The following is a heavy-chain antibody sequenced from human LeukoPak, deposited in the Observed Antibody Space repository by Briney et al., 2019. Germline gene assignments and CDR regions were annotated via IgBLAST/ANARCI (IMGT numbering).Heavy chain of an antibody. CDR3: ARGGLPAVFGPNWFDP. V-gene: IGHV1-18*01. J-gene: IGHJ5*02. Sequence: ASVKVSCKASGYSFSYYGITWVRQAPGQGLEWMGWISPYNSNTNTHYAERLQGRLTLTTDTSTSTAYMELRSLRSDDTAVYYCARGGLPAVFGPNWFDPWGQGTLVTVSS. CDR1: GYSFSYYG. D-gene: IGHD2-2*01. CDR2: ISPYNSNTNT.